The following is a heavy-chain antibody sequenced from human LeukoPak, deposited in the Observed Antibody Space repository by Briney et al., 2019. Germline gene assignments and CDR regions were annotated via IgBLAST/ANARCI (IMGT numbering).Heavy chain of an antibody. CDR1: GFTFSDHY. D-gene: IGHD3-22*01. CDR2: SRNKANSYST. Sequence: GGSLRLSCAASGFTFSDHYMDWVRQAPGKGLEWVGSSRNKANSYSTEYAASVKGRFTISRDDSNNSLYLQMDSLKTEDTAVYYCARGGRYYHDTSGDYWGQGTLVIVSS. J-gene: IGHJ4*02. V-gene: IGHV3-72*01. CDR3: ARGGRYYHDTSGDY.